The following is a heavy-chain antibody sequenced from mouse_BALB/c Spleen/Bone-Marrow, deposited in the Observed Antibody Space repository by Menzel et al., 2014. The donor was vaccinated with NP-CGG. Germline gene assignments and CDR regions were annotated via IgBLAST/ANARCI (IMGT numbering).Heavy chain of an antibody. CDR2: IYPGSGRT. V-gene: IGHV1S22*01. CDR1: GYTFTSYW. Sequence: LQESGSELVRPGASVKLSCKASGYTFTSYWMHWVRQRHGQGLEWIGNIYPGSGRTYYDEKFKNKVSLTVDTSSGTAYMHLSSLTSEDSAVYYCTRREGAYYGNYVGYFDYWGQGTTLTVSS. CDR3: TRREGAYYGNYVGYFDY. J-gene: IGHJ2*01. D-gene: IGHD2-10*01.